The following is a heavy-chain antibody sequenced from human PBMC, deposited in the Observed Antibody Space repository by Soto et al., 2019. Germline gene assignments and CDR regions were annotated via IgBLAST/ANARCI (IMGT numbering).Heavy chain of an antibody. J-gene: IGHJ1*01. CDR1: GGSISSGDYY. D-gene: IGHD5-12*01. V-gene: IGHV4-30-4*01. CDR3: ASEEKKTRWLQQSTYFQH. CDR2: IYYSGST. Sequence: QVQLQESGPGLVKPSQTLSLTCTVSGGSISSGDYYWSWIRQPPGKGLEWIGYIYYSGSTYYNPSLKSRVTISVDTSKNQFSLKLSSVNAADTAVYYCASEEKKTRWLQQSTYFQHWGQGTLVTVSS.